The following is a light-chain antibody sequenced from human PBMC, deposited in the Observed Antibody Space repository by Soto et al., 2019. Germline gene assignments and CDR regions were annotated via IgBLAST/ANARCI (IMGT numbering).Light chain of an antibody. CDR1: SSNIGGNS. CDR3: GSWDSRLSAYA. CDR2: GDN. Sequence: QSVLTQPPSVSAAPGQKVTISCSGSSSNIGGNSVSWYQQLPGTAPKLLIYGDNKRPSGIPDRFSGSKSGTSATLGITGFQTGDEADYYCGSWDSRLSAYALGTGTKVAVL. J-gene: IGLJ1*01. V-gene: IGLV1-51*01.